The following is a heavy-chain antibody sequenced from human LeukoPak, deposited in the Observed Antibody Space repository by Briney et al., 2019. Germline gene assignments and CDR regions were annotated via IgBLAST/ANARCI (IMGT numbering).Heavy chain of an antibody. CDR3: ARLAGATINFDY. CDR2: ISHSGST. D-gene: IGHD2-15*01. CDR1: GDSISSGGYY. V-gene: IGHV4-31*03. Sequence: SETLSLTCTVSGDSISSGGYYWSWIHQHPGKGLEWIGYISHSGSTYYNPSLKSRVTISVDTSKNQFSLRLSSVTAADTAVYYCARLAGATINFDYWGQGTLVTVSS. J-gene: IGHJ4*02.